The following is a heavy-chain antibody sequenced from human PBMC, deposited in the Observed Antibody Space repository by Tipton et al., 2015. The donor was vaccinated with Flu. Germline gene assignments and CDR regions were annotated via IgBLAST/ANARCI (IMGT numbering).Heavy chain of an antibody. CDR2: IKNDGSST. J-gene: IGHJ3*02. Sequence: SLRLSCAVPGFTFNDYWMHWVRQAPGKGLVWVSRIKNDGSSTTYADFVTGRFTVSRDNAKNTLYLQMSSRRVDDTAVYYCARGESTGYFGDALDIWGQGTMVTVSS. D-gene: IGHD3-9*01. CDR1: GFTFNDYW. CDR3: ARGESTGYFGDALDI. V-gene: IGHV3-74*03.